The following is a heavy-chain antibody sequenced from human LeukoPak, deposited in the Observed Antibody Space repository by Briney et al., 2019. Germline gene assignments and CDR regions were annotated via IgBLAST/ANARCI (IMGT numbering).Heavy chain of an antibody. CDR1: GYLFISYG. CDR3: AKDLYSSSSGSEVFDF. D-gene: IGHD3-10*01. V-gene: IGHV1-18*01. CDR2: ISGHTGQA. Sequence: ASVKVSCKTSGYLFISYGINWVRQAPGQGLKWMGWISGHTGQANYAQKFQGRVTMTSDISTTTAYMELTGLRYNDTAVYFCAKDLYSSSSGSEVFDFWGQGTRVTVSS. J-gene: IGHJ3*01.